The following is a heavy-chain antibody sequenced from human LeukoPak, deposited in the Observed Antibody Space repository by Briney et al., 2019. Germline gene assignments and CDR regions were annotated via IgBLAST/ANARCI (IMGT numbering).Heavy chain of an antibody. J-gene: IGHJ4*02. D-gene: IGHD4-23*01. CDR2: INHSGST. V-gene: IGHV4-34*01. CDR3: ARWEGGKRAGLDY. Sequence: SETLSLTCAVYGGSFSGYYWSWIRQPPGKGLEWIGEINHSGSTNYNPSLKSRVTISVDTSKNQFSLKLSSVTAADTAVYYCARWEGGKRAGLDYWGQGTLVTVSS. CDR1: GGSFSGYY.